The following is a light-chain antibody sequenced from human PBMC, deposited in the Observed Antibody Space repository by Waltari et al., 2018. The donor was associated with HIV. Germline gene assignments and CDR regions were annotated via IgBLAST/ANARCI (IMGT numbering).Light chain of an antibody. CDR2: EVT. Sequence: QSALTQPPSASGSLGQSVTISCFGSSSDIGAYDSVSSFQQLPPNAPTLLLYEVTKRPSGVPVLFAGSRSGNTAFLTVSGLQPNDTAAYFCSSYGDNNWVLFGGGTNLTVL. CDR1: SSDIGAYDS. CDR3: SSYGDNNWVL. J-gene: IGLJ2*01. V-gene: IGLV2-8*01.